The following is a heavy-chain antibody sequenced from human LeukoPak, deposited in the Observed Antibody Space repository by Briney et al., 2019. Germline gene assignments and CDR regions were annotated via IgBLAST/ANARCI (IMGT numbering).Heavy chain of an antibody. Sequence: SETLSLTCTVSGGSISSYYWSWIRQPPGKGLEWIEYIYYSGSTNYNPSLKSRVTISVDTSKNQFSLKLSSVTAADTAVYYCARGGTIYQRGDYLPHLIDYWGQGTLVTVSS. D-gene: IGHD3-3*01. CDR3: ARGGTIYQRGDYLPHLIDY. CDR2: IYYSGST. CDR1: GGSISSYY. V-gene: IGHV4-59*01. J-gene: IGHJ4*02.